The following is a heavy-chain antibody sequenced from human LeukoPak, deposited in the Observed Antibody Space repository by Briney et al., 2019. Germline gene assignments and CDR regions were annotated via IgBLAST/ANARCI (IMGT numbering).Heavy chain of an antibody. CDR2: ISYDGSNK. Sequence: GGSLRLSCAASGFTFSTYGMHWVRQAPGKGLEWVAVISYDGSNKYYADSVKGRFTISRDNSKNTLYLQMNSLRAEDTGVYYCARGNYYDSLAGRVLDYWGQGTLVTVSS. V-gene: IGHV3-30*03. CDR3: ARGNYYDSLAGRVLDY. J-gene: IGHJ4*02. CDR1: GFTFSTYG. D-gene: IGHD3-22*01.